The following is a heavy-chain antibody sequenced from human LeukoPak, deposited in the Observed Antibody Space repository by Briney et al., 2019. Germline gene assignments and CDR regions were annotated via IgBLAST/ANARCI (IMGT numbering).Heavy chain of an antibody. Sequence: SETLSLTCAVYGGSFSVYYWSWIRQPPEKALEWIGEINHSGSTTYNPSLKGRVTISVDTSKNQFSLKLTSVTAADTAVYYCARVGELAVAGNFDSWGHGTLVTVSS. CDR1: GGSFSVYY. D-gene: IGHD6-19*01. V-gene: IGHV4-34*01. J-gene: IGHJ4*01. CDR3: ARVGELAVAGNFDS. CDR2: INHSGST.